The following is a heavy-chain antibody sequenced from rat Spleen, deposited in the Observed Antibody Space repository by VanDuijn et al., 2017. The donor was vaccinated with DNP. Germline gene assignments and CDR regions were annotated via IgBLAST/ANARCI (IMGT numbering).Heavy chain of an antibody. D-gene: IGHD1-4*01. V-gene: IGHV5-29*01. CDR1: GFTFSDCY. Sequence: EVQLVESDGGLVQPGRSLKVSCASSGFTFSDCYMAWVRQAPTKGLEWVATISYDGTSTYYRGSVKGRFTISRDNAKSTLYLQMDSLRSEDTATYYCARPSNRVFDYWGQGVMVTVSS. CDR2: ISYDGTST. CDR3: ARPSNRVFDY. J-gene: IGHJ2*01.